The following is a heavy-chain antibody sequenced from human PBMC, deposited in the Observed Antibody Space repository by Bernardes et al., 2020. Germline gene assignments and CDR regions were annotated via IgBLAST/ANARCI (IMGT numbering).Heavy chain of an antibody. V-gene: IGHV3-9*01. CDR1: GFSLDDYA. D-gene: IGHD6-19*01. CDR2: IVWDGSEA. Sequence: GGSLRLSCVGSGFSLDDYAMHWVRQPPGKGLEWVSGIVWDGSEADYADSVKGRFAISRDNAKNTLYLQMNSLRIEDTAMYYCVKDVVGVAGSVGDSWGQGTLVTVSS. J-gene: IGHJ5*01. CDR3: VKDVVGVAGSVGDS.